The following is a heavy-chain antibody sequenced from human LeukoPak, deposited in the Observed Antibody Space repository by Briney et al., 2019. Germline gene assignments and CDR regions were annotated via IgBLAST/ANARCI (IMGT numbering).Heavy chain of an antibody. V-gene: IGHV4-59*01. D-gene: IGHD3/OR15-3a*01. CDR3: ARGRFLDGLIDAFDI. J-gene: IGHJ3*02. CDR2: IYYSGAT. Sequence: PSETLSLTCTVSGGSLSSYFWSWIRQPPGKGLEWIGYIYYSGATNYNPSLRSRVTISRDTSKNQFSLKVTSLTAADTAVYYCARGRFLDGLIDAFDIWGQGTLVTVSS. CDR1: GGSLSSYF.